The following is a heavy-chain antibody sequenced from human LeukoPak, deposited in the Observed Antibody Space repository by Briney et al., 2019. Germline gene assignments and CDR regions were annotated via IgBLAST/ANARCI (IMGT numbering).Heavy chain of an antibody. CDR1: GFTFSSYV. V-gene: IGHV3-30-3*01. Sequence: PGRSLRLSCAASGFTFSSYVMQWVRQAPGKGLAWVAVISSDGSDRYYADSVKGRFTISRDNAKNSLYLQMNSLRADDTAVYYCARFAAGGSYYYYMDVWGKGTTVTVSS. CDR2: ISSDGSDR. CDR3: ARFAAGGSYYYYMDV. D-gene: IGHD6-25*01. J-gene: IGHJ6*03.